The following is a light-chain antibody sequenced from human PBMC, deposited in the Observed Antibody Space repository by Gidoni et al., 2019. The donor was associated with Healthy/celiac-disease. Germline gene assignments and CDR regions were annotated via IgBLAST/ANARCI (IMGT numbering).Light chain of an antibody. CDR2: GAS. V-gene: IGKV3-20*01. CDR3: QQYGSSRST. Sequence: EIVLTQSPGTLYLSPGERATLSCRASQSVSSSYLAWYQQKPGQAPRLLIYGASSGSGTDFTLTISRLEPEDFAVYYCQQYGSSRSTFGQGTKVEIK. CDR1: QSVSSSY. J-gene: IGKJ1*01.